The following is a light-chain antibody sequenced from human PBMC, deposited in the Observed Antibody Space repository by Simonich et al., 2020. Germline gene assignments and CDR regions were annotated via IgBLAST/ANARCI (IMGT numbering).Light chain of an antibody. CDR2: WAS. J-gene: IGKJ2*01. CDR1: QSVLYSSNNKNY. Sequence: DIVMTQSPDSLAVSLGERATINCKSSQSVLYSSNNKNYLACYQQKPGQPPKLLIYWASTREAGVPDRFRGSGSGTDFTRTISSLKAEDVAVYYCQQYYSTPYTFGQGTKLEIK. V-gene: IGKV4-1*01. CDR3: QQYYSTPYT.